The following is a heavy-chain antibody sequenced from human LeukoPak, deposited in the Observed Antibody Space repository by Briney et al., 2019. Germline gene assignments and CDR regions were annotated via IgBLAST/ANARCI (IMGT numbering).Heavy chain of an antibody. CDR2: IYYSGST. CDR1: GGSISSYY. CDR3: ARRNSGSYGRDAFDI. J-gene: IGHJ3*02. V-gene: IGHV4-59*01. D-gene: IGHD1-26*01. Sequence: KSSETLSLTCTVSGGSISSYYWSWIRQPPGKGLEWIGYIYYSGSTNYNPSLKSRVTISVDTSKNQFSLKLSSVTAADTAVYYCARRNSGSYGRDAFDIWGQGTMVTVSS.